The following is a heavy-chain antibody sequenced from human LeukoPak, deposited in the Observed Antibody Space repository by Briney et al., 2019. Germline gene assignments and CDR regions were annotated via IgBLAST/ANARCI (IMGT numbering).Heavy chain of an antibody. V-gene: IGHV4-30-4*01. CDR2: IYYSGST. CDR1: GGSISSGDYY. CDR3: ARGGMVRGKGPFDP. D-gene: IGHD3-10*01. J-gene: IGHJ5*02. Sequence: SQTLSLTCTVSGGSISSGDYYWSWIRQPPGKGLEWIGYIYYSGSTYYNPSLKSRVTISVDTSKIQFSLKLSSVTAADTAVYYCARGGMVRGKGPFDPWGQGTLVTVSS.